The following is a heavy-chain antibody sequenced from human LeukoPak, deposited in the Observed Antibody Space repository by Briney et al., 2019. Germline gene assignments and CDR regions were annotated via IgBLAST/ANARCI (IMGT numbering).Heavy chain of an antibody. Sequence: GGSLTLFCAPSGLRFSTQCKQWARHARGRGVVWVAVIWYDGSQRYYADSVKRLFTLSRDNSRNTLYLHMNSLRGEDGGVYYCARYLVDGDIWGGGSLVTVSS. J-gene: IGHJ4*02. CDR2: IWYDGSQR. CDR1: GLRFSTQC. V-gene: IGHV3-33*01. D-gene: IGHD4-17*01. CDR3: ARYLVDGDI.